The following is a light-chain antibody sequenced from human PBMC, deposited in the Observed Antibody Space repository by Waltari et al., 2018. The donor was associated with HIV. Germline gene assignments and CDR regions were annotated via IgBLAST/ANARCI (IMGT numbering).Light chain of an antibody. J-gene: IGKJ2*01. CDR3: HQYGDSRPYT. CDR1: QTISTTY. V-gene: IGKV3-20*01. CDR2: ATS. Sequence: EVVLTQSPGTLSLSPGEGAALSCRASQTISTTYLAWYQYKPGQAPRLLIYATSERATGISDRFIGSGSGTDFFLTITRLEPDDFALYFCHQYGDSRPYTFGQGTKLEI.